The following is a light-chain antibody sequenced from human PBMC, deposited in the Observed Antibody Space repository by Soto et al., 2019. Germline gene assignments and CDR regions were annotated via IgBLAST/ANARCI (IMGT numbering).Light chain of an antibody. CDR1: SSDVGGYEY. V-gene: IGLV2-14*01. CDR3: SSFTSTRTYV. Sequence: QSVLTQPASVSGSPGQLITISCTGTSSDVGGYEYVSWYQQHPGKAPQLMIYDVSNRPSGVSNRFSGSKSGNTASLTISGLQAEDEADYYCSSFTSTRTYVFGTGTKLTVL. CDR2: DVS. J-gene: IGLJ1*01.